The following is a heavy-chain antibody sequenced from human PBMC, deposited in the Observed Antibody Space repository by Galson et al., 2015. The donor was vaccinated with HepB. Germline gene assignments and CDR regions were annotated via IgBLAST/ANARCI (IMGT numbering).Heavy chain of an antibody. V-gene: IGHV3-30-3*01. D-gene: IGHD2-2*01. CDR1: GFTFSSFA. J-gene: IGHJ6*03. CDR3: ARQLVVPAATSYFYCMDV. CDR2: ISYDGSTK. Sequence: CAASGFTFSSFALHWVRQAPGKGLEWVAIISYDGSTKYYADSVKGRFSISRDNTKNTLYLQMNSLRAEDTAVYYCARQLVVPAATSYFYCMDVWGKGTTVTVSS.